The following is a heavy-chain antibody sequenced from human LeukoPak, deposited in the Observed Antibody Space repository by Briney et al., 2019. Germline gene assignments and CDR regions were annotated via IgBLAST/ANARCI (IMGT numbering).Heavy chain of an antibody. Sequence: GGSLRLSCAASGFTFSSYSMNWVRQAPGKGLEWVSYISSSSSTIYYADSVKGRFTISRDNAKNSLYLQMNSLRAEDTAVYYCAREGAMVRGVIHAFDIWGQGTMVTVSS. CDR2: ISSSSSTI. J-gene: IGHJ3*02. CDR3: AREGAMVRGVIHAFDI. V-gene: IGHV3-48*01. D-gene: IGHD3-10*01. CDR1: GFTFSSYS.